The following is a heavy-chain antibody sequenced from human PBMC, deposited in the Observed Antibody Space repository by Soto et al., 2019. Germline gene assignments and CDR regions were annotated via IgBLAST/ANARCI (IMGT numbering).Heavy chain of an antibody. CDR3: ARAPEKYWGGGFDI. J-gene: IGHJ3*02. CDR2: ISNSGNTR. V-gene: IGHV3-48*02. D-gene: IGHD7-27*01. CDR1: GFAFTTYT. Sequence: EVQLVESGGGLVQPGGSLRLSCTVFGFAFTTYTIHWLRQAPGKGLEWVSYISNSGNTRYYADSVKGRFTISRDYAKNSVNLQMNSLRDEDTAVYYCARAPEKYWGGGFDIWGQGTMVTVSS.